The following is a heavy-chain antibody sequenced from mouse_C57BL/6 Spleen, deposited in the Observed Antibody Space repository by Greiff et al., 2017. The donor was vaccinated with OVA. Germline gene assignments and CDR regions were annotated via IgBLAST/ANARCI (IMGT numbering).Heavy chain of an antibody. CDR3: ARIDYGSSYGYFDY. CDR2: IYPGGGYT. CDR1: GYTFTNYW. J-gene: IGHJ2*01. V-gene: IGHV1-63*01. Sequence: QVQLQQSGAELVRPGPSVKMSCKASGYTFTNYWIGWAKQRPGHGLEWIGDIYPGGGYTNYNEKFKGKATLTADKSSSTAYMQFSSLTSEDSAIYYCARIDYGSSYGYFDYWGQGTTLTVSS. D-gene: IGHD1-1*01.